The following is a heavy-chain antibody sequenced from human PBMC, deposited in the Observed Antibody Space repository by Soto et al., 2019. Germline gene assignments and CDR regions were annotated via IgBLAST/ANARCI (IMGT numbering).Heavy chain of an antibody. CDR1: GFTVSRNY. CDR2: ISGSGGST. J-gene: IGHJ4*02. V-gene: IGHV3-23*01. Sequence: GGALRLSCEASGFTVSRNYLSWVLHAPVKGLEWVSAISGSGGSTYYAESLQGRFNISRDNSKNTLYLQMNSLRAEDTAVYYCAKDQNGYSYATSFDYWGKGTLVTVSS. CDR3: AKDQNGYSYATSFDY. D-gene: IGHD5-18*01.